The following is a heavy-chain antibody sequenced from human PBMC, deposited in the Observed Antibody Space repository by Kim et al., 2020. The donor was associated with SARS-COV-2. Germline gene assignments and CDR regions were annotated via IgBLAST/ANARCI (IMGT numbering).Heavy chain of an antibody. J-gene: IGHJ3*02. D-gene: IGHD3-10*01. Sequence: GGSLRLSCAASGFTFSSYDMHWVRQATGKGLEWVSAIGTAGDTYYPGSVKGRFTISRENAKNSLYLQMNSLRAGDTAVYYCARGSPNYGSGSNQYDAFDIWGQGTMVTVSS. CDR2: IGTAGDT. CDR3: ARGSPNYGSGSNQYDAFDI. CDR1: GFTFSSYD. V-gene: IGHV3-13*04.